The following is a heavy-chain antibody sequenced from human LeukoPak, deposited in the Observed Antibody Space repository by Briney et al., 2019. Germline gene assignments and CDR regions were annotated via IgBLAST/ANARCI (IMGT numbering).Heavy chain of an antibody. V-gene: IGHV4-34*01. D-gene: IGHD4-17*01. CDR2: INHSGST. CDR3: ARLTTVTTTHWFDP. CDR1: GGSFSGYY. Sequence: SEILSLTCAVYGGSFSGYYWSWIRQPPGKGLEWIGEINHSGSTNYNPPLKSRVTISVDTSKNQFSLKLSSVTAADTAVYYCARLTTVTTTHWFDPWGQGTLVTVSS. J-gene: IGHJ5*02.